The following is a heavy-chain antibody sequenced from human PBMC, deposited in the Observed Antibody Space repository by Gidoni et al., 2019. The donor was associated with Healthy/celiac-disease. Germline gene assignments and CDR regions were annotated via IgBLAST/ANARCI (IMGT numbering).Heavy chain of an antibody. V-gene: IGHV3-30*01. CDR1: GFTFSSYA. D-gene: IGHD2-15*01. Sequence: QVQLVEPGGGVVQPGRSLRLSCAASGFTFSSYAMHWVRQAPGKGLEWVAVISYDGSNKYYADSVKGRFTISRDNSKNTLYLQMNSLRAEDTAVYYCARREVVLSYYYYGMDVWGQGTTVTVSS. CDR3: ARREVVLSYYYYGMDV. CDR2: ISYDGSNK. J-gene: IGHJ6*02.